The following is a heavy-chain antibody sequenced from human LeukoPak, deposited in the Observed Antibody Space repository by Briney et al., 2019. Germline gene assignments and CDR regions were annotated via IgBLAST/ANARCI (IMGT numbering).Heavy chain of an antibody. CDR1: GFTFNTYT. CDR2: ITASSTAI. Sequence: GGSLRLSCAASGFTFNTYTMNWVRQAPGKGLEWVSSITASSTAIYSADSVKGRFTISRDNAKNFLYLQMNSLRAEDTAVYYCARTYYDILAGYNPYFDYWGQGILVTVSS. V-gene: IGHV3-21*01. CDR3: ARTYYDILAGYNPYFDY. D-gene: IGHD3-9*01. J-gene: IGHJ4*02.